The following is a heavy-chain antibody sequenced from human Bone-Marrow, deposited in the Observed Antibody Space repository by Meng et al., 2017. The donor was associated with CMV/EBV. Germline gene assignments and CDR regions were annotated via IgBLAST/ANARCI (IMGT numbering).Heavy chain of an antibody. Sequence: SETLSLTCTVSGGSISSGDYYWSWIRQPPGKGLEWIGYIYYSGSTYYNPSLKSRVTISVDTSKNQFSLKLSSVTAADTAVYYCARAHVDILATQYYYYYGMDVWGQGTTVTVSS. CDR3: ARAHVDILATQYYYYYGMDV. CDR1: GGSISSGDYY. CDR2: IYYSGST. V-gene: IGHV4-30-4*08. J-gene: IGHJ6*02. D-gene: IGHD5-12*01.